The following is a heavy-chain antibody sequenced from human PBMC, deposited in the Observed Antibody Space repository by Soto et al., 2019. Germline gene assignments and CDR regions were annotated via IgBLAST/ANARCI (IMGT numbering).Heavy chain of an antibody. D-gene: IGHD1-26*01. J-gene: IGHJ5*02. CDR1: RDTFTSYY. V-gene: IGHV1-46*01. Sequence: VKVSCKAPRDTFTSYYINWVRQAPGQGLEWMGVINPHGGSTAYAQKFKGRVTLTRDTSASTVYMEVSSLTSEDTAMYYCARSSGGNFGIIIEGTNWFAPWGQGTLVTVSS. CDR2: INPHGGST. CDR3: ARSSGGNFGIIIEGTNWFAP.